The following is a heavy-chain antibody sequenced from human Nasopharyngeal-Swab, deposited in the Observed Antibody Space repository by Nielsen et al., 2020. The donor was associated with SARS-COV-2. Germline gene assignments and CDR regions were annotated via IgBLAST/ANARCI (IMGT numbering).Heavy chain of an antibody. D-gene: IGHD3-22*01. CDR1: GGSISSYY. J-gene: IGHJ4*02. CDR3: ARRHYDSSGYPSYFDY. CDR2: IYYSGST. Sequence: GSLRLSCTVSGGSISSYYWSWVRQPPGKGLEWIGYIYYSGSTNYNPSLKSRVTISVDTSKNQFPLKLSSVTAADTAVYYCARRHYDSSGYPSYFDYWGQGTLVTVSS. V-gene: IGHV4-59*08.